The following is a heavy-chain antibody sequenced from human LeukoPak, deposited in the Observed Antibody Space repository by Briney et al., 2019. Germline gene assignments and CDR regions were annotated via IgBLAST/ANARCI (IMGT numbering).Heavy chain of an antibody. D-gene: IGHD7-27*01. CDR3: TRGHWGLQS. Sequence: SETLSLTCTVSGASVTDYYWSWIRQSPGKGLEWISYIHHSGNSDYNPTLRSRVTTSLDTSKNQFSLNLISVTAADTAVYYCTRGHWGLQSWSQGTLVTVSS. V-gene: IGHV4-59*02. J-gene: IGHJ5*02. CDR1: GASVTDYY. CDR2: IHHSGNS.